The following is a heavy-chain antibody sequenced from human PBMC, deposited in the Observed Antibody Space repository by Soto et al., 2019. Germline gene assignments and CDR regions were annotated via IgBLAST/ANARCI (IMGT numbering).Heavy chain of an antibody. CDR2: ISSSSSYT. Sequence: QVQLVESGGGLVKPGGSLRLSCAASGFTFSDYYMSWIRQAPGKGLEWVSYISSSSSYTNYADSVKGRFTISRDNAKNSLSLQMNGLRAEDTAVYYCAREGSSWLSNDRYYYYGMDVWGQGTTVTVSS. J-gene: IGHJ6*02. CDR3: AREGSSWLSNDRYYYYGMDV. CDR1: GFTFSDYY. D-gene: IGHD6-13*01. V-gene: IGHV3-11*06.